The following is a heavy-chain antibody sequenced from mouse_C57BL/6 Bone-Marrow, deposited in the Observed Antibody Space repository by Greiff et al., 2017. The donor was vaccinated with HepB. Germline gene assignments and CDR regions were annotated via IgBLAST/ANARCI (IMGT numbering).Heavy chain of an antibody. CDR2: IDPETGGT. Sequence: QVQLQQSGAELVRPGASVTLSCKASGYTFTDYEMHWVKQTPVHGLEWIGAIDPETGGTAYNQKFKGKAILTADKSSSTAYMELRSLTSEDSAVYYCTKDDYDVGAAYWGQGTLVTVSA. CDR1: GYTFTDYE. J-gene: IGHJ3*01. D-gene: IGHD2-4*01. V-gene: IGHV1-15*01. CDR3: TKDDYDVGAAY.